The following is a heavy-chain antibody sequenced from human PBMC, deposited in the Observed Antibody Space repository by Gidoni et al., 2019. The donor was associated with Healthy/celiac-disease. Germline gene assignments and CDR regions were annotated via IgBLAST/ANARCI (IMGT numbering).Heavy chain of an antibody. CDR3: ARSPPLAAAGTSGDY. J-gene: IGHJ4*02. CDR2: IYTSGST. CDR1: GGSISSGSYY. Sequence: QVQLQESGPGLVKPSQTLSLTCTVSGGSISSGSYYWSWIRQPAGKGLEWIGRIYTSGSTNYNPPLKSRVTISVDTSKNQFSLKLSSVTAADTAVYYCARSPPLAAAGTSGDYWGQGTLVTVSS. D-gene: IGHD6-13*01. V-gene: IGHV4-61*02.